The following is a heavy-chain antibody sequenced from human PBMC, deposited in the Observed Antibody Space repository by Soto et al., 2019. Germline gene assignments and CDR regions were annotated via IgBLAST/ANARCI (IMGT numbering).Heavy chain of an antibody. CDR2: MIPILGMS. CDR3: ARSYGSGSRPFDY. J-gene: IGHJ4*02. V-gene: IGHV1-69*02. CDR1: GGTFSSYT. D-gene: IGHD3-10*01. Sequence: QVQLVQSGAEVKKPGSSVKVSCKASGGTFSSYTINWVRQAPGHGLEWMGRMIPILGMSTYAQKIQGRVTSIQDKSTSTAYTQMSTPTSEDRTIYYCARSYGSGSRPFDYWGEGTLVTVS.